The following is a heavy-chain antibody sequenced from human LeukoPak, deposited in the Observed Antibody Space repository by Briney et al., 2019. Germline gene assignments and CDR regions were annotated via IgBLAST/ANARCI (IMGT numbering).Heavy chain of an antibody. CDR1: GYTFTGYY. D-gene: IGHD6-13*01. J-gene: IGHJ4*02. CDR2: INPNSGGT. V-gene: IGHV1-2*02. Sequence: ASVKVSCKASGYTFTGYYMHWVRQAPGQGLEWMGWINPNSGGTNYAQKFQGKVTMTRDTSISTAYMELSRLRSDDTAVYYCARDRSSWYVSFDYWGQGTLVTVSS. CDR3: ARDRSSWYVSFDY.